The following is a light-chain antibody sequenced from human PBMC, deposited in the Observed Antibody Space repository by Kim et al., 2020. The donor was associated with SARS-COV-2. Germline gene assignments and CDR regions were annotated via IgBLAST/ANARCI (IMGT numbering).Light chain of an antibody. J-gene: IGLJ2*01. CDR2: RDK. V-gene: IGLV3-9*01. CDR3: QVWDTSIPVI. Sequence: SYELTQPLSVSVALGQTARITCGRKNIGSKNVHWYQQKPGQAPVVVIYRDKNRPSWIPERFSGSNSGNTATLTITGAQVDDEADYYCQVWDTSIPVIFGGGTQLTVL. CDR1: NIGSKN.